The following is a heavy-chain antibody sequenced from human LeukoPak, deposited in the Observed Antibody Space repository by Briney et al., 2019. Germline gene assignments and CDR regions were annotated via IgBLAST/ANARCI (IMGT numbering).Heavy chain of an antibody. CDR1: GVSISSYY. CDR3: ARVFFRDGYNFLGIDKPINFLDYYYYYMDV. J-gene: IGHJ6*03. CDR2: IYNTGDT. V-gene: IGHV4-4*08. D-gene: IGHD5-24*01. Sequence: SETLTLTCTVSGVSISSYYWSWIRQPPGKGLEWIADIYNTGDTNYKPSLKSRFTISIDTSKNHFSLKMSTVSAADTAVYYCARVFFRDGYNFLGIDKPINFLDYYYYYMDVWGKGTTVTVSS.